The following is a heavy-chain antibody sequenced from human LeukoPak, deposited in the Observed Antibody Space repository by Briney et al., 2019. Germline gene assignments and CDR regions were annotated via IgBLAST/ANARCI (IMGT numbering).Heavy chain of an antibody. Sequence: GSSVKVSCKASGGTFSSYAISWVRQAPGQGLEWMGGIIPIFDTANYAQKFQGRVTITADESTSTAYMELSSLRSEDTAVYYCARRLYYDYVWGSYLRPLSPPPFDYWGQGTLVTVSS. J-gene: IGHJ4*02. CDR3: ARRLYYDYVWGSYLRPLSPPPFDY. V-gene: IGHV1-69*01. CDR1: GGTFSSYA. CDR2: IIPIFDTA. D-gene: IGHD3-16*02.